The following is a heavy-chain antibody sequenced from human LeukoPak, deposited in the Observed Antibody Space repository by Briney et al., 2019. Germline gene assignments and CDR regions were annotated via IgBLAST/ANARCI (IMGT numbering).Heavy chain of an antibody. CDR2: ISSSSSYI. D-gene: IGHD2-2*01. V-gene: IGHV3-21*01. CDR1: GFTFSSYS. CDR3: ARVDGYCSSTSCYVYYYYGMDV. J-gene: IGHJ6*02. Sequence: GGSLRLSCAASGFTFSSYSMNWVRQAPGKGLEWVSSISSSSSYIYYADSVKGRFTISGDNAKNSLYLQMNSLRAEDTAVYYCARVDGYCSSTSCYVYYYYGMDVWGQGTTVTVSS.